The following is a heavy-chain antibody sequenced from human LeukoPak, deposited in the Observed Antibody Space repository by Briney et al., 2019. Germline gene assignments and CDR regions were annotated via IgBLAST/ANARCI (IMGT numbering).Heavy chain of an antibody. CDR3: AKSSLSITMVRGVMIFFDY. CDR1: GFTFSSYA. V-gene: IGHV3-23*01. J-gene: IGHJ4*02. Sequence: GGSLRLSCAASGFTFSSYAMSWVRQAPGKGLEWVSVISGSGGSTHYADSVKGRFTISRDNSKNTLYLQMNSLRAEDTAVYYCAKSSLSITMVRGVMIFFDYWGQGTLVTVSS. D-gene: IGHD3-10*01. CDR2: ISGSGGST.